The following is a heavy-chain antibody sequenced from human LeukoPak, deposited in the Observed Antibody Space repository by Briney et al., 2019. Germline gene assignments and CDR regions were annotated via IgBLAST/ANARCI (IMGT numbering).Heavy chain of an antibody. CDR2: ISSSSSYI. CDR3: ARSQWLGDWFDP. Sequence: PGGSLRLSCAASGFTFSSYSMNWVRQAPGKGLEWVSSISSSSSYIYYADSVKGRFTISRDNAKNSLYLQMNSLRAEGTAVYYCARSQWLGDWFDPWGQGTLVTVSS. D-gene: IGHD6-19*01. CDR1: GFTFSSYS. J-gene: IGHJ5*02. V-gene: IGHV3-21*01.